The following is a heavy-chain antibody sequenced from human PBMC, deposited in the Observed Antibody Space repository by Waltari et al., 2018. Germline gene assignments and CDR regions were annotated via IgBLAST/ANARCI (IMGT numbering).Heavy chain of an antibody. V-gene: IGHV3-53*01. CDR2: IYSGGST. J-gene: IGHJ4*02. D-gene: IGHD2-15*01. CDR3: ARAEGGAAYYFDY. Sequence: EVQLVESGGGLIQPGGSLRLSCAASGFTVSSNYMSWVRQAPGKGLGWVSVIYSGGSTYYADSVKGRFTISRDNSKNTLYLQMNSLRAEDTAVYYCARAEGGAAYYFDYWGQGTLVTVSS. CDR1: GFTVSSNY.